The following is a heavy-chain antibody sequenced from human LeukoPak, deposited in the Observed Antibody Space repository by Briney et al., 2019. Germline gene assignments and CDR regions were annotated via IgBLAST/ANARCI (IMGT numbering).Heavy chain of an antibody. CDR3: ARVQYDYVWGSYLHY. V-gene: IGHV1-2*06. CDR2: INPNSGGT. Sequence: ASVKVSCKASGYTFTGYYMHWVRQAPGQGLEWMGRINPNSGGTNYAQKFQGRVTMTRDTSISTAYMGLSRLRSDDTAVYYCARVQYDYVWGSYLHYWGQGTLVTVSS. CDR1: GYTFTGYY. J-gene: IGHJ4*02. D-gene: IGHD3-16*02.